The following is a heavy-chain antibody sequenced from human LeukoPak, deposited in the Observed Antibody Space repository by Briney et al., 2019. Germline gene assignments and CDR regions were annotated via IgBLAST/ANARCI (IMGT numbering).Heavy chain of an antibody. CDR1: GFTFSSYW. V-gene: IGHV3-7*01. CDR2: IKQDGSEK. D-gene: IGHD6-13*01. CDR3: AKDSAPRYSSSWYQKYFDY. Sequence: GGSLRLSCAASGFTFSSYWMSWVRQAPGKGLEWVANIKQDGSEKYYVDSVKGRFTISRDNAKNSLYLQMNSLRAEDTAVYYCAKDSAPRYSSSWYQKYFDYWGQGTLVTVSS. J-gene: IGHJ4*02.